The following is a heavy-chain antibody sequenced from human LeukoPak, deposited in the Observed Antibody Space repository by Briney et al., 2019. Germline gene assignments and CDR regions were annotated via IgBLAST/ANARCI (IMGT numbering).Heavy chain of an antibody. CDR1: GYTFTSLD. J-gene: IGHJ3*02. V-gene: IGHV1-8*03. CDR2: MNPKNGHT. Sequence: ASVKLSCKASGYTFTSLDISWVRQANGQGLEWLGWMNPKNGHTGYAQKCRGRVTITRDTSERIAYMELSGLRSDDTAVYYCARVPPGYKSAFLRAFDMWGQGTMVIVSS. CDR3: ARVPPGYKSAFLRAFDM. D-gene: IGHD1-14*01.